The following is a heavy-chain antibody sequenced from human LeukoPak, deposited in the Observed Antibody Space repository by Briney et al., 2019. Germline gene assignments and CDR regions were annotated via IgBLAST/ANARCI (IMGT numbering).Heavy chain of an antibody. D-gene: IGHD3-10*01. V-gene: IGHV4-4*07. CDR3: GKVAKYYDGSETYFFFDH. Sequence: SETVSLTCSVSDTSINTYYWMWIGPPAGKGREGMGHIYTAGTTNSHPSLKRRVTTLVDTSNNQFSLTVSPVTDADAAVYCCGKVAKYYDGSETYFFFDHCGQGNLVTASS. J-gene: IGHJ4*02. CDR2: IYTAGTT. CDR1: DTSINTYY.